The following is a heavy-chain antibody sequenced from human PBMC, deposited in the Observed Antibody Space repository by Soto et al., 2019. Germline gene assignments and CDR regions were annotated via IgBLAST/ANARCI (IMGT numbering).Heavy chain of an antibody. J-gene: IGHJ4*02. Sequence: GSLRLSCAASGFTFTRYSMNWVRQAPGQGLEWVSSISSTTNYIYYGDSMKGRFTISRDNAKNSLYLEMNSLRAEDTAVYYCARESEDLTSNFDYWGQGTLVTVSS. CDR1: GFTFTRYS. V-gene: IGHV3-21*06. CDR3: ARESEDLTSNFDY. CDR2: ISSTTNYI.